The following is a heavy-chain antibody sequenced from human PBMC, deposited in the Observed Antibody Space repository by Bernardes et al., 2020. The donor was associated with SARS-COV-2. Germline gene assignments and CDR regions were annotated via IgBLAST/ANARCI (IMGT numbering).Heavy chain of an antibody. J-gene: IGHJ5*02. Sequence: ASVKVSCKVSGYTLTELSIHWVRQAPGKGLEWMGGFDTEDGETIYAQKFQARVTMTEDTSTDIVYMELSSLRSDDTAVYYCVTDPIFGVILGGDRFDPWGPGTLVTVSS. D-gene: IGHD3-3*01. V-gene: IGHV1-24*01. CDR3: VTDPIFGVILGGDRFDP. CDR2: FDTEDGET. CDR1: GYTLTELS.